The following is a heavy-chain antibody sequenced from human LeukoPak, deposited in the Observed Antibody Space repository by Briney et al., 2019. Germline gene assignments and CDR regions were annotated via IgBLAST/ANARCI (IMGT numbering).Heavy chain of an antibody. Sequence: SGPALVKPTQTLTLTCTFSGFSLSTSGMCVSWIRQPPGKALEWLARIDWDDDKYYSTSLKTRLTISKDTSKNQVVLTMTNMDPVDTATYYCARIRTRGGDYYGSGSYAFDIWGQGTMVTVSS. CDR3: ARIRTRGGDYYGSGSYAFDI. V-gene: IGHV2-70*11. CDR2: IDWDDDK. CDR1: GFSLSTSGMC. J-gene: IGHJ3*02. D-gene: IGHD3-10*01.